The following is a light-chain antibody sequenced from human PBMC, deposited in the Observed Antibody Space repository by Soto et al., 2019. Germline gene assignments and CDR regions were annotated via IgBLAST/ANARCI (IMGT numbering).Light chain of an antibody. Sequence: QSALTQPRSVSGSPGQSVTISCTGTSSDVGGYNYVSWYQQHPGKAPKLMIYDVSKRPSGVPDRFYGYKSGNTASLTISGIQAEDEADYYCCSYAGSYTLVFGGGTKLTVL. CDR1: SSDVGGYNY. V-gene: IGLV2-11*01. J-gene: IGLJ2*01. CDR3: CSYAGSYTLV. CDR2: DVS.